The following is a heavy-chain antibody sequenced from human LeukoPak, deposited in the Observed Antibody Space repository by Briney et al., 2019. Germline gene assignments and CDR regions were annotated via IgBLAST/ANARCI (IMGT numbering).Heavy chain of an antibody. Sequence: QPGGSLRLSCAASGVTLSSYWMHWVRQAPGKGLVWVSRINSDGSSTNYADSVKGRFTISRDNAKNSLYLQMNSLRAEDTAVYHCARPAADCGGDCYWAFDYWGQGTLVTVSS. CDR1: GVTLSSYW. CDR2: INSDGSST. CDR3: ARPAADCGGDCYWAFDY. D-gene: IGHD2-21*01. V-gene: IGHV3-74*01. J-gene: IGHJ4*02.